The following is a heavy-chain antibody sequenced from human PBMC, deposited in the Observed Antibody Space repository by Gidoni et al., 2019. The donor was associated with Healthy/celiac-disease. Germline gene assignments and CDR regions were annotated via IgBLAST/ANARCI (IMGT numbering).Heavy chain of an antibody. V-gene: IGHV4-34*01. CDR3: ARGTESEFDY. CDR1: GGSFSGYY. Sequence: QVQLQQWGAGLLKPSETLSLTCAVYGGSFSGYYWSWIRQPPGKGLEWIGEINHSGSTNYNPSLKSRVTISVDTSKNQFSLKLSSVTAADTAVYYCARGTESEFDYWGQGTLVTVSS. J-gene: IGHJ4*02. CDR2: INHSGST.